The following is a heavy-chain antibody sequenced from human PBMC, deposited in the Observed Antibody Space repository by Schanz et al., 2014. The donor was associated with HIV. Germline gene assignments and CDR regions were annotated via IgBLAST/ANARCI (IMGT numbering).Heavy chain of an antibody. D-gene: IGHD6-19*01. V-gene: IGHV3-33*01. CDR2: IWYDGSYK. CDR1: GFTFSNFA. CDR3: ARSPDWAGTDAFDI. Sequence: QVQLVESGGGVVQPGRSLRLSCAASGFTFSNFAMHWVRQAPGKGLEWAAVIWYDGSYKYYADSVKGRFTISRDNPKNTLYLQMNSLRAKDTAIYYCARSPDWAGTDAFDIWGQGTMVTVSS. J-gene: IGHJ3*02.